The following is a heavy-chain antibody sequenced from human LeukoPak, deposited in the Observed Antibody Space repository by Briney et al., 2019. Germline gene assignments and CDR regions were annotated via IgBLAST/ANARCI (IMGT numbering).Heavy chain of an antibody. V-gene: IGHV4-34*01. Sequence: SETLSLTCAVYGGSFSGYYWSWIRQPPGKGLEWIGEINHSGSTNYNPSLKSRVTISVDTSKNQFSLKLSSVTAADTAVYYCAKDHYGSGSLFDYWGQGTLVTVSS. CDR1: GGSFSGYY. CDR2: INHSGST. CDR3: AKDHYGSGSLFDY. D-gene: IGHD3-10*01. J-gene: IGHJ4*02.